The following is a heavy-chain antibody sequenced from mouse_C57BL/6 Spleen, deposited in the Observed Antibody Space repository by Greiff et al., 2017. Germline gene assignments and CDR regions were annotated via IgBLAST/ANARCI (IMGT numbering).Heavy chain of an antibody. CDR3: ARYYDYDGVYAMDY. CDR2: ISDGGSYT. CDR1: GFTFSSYA. Sequence: EVKVVESGGGLVKPGGSLKLSCAASGFTFSSYAMSWVRQTPEKRLEWVATISDGGSYTYYPDNVKGRFTISRDNAKNNLYLQMSHLKSEDTAMYYCARYYDYDGVYAMDYWGQGTSVTVSS. D-gene: IGHD2-4*01. J-gene: IGHJ4*01. V-gene: IGHV5-4*03.